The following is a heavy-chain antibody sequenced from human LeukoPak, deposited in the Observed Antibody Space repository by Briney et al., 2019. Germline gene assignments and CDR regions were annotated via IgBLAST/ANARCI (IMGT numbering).Heavy chain of an antibody. Sequence: GGSLRLSCVASGFTFSDYYMSWIRQAPGKGLEWVSYISSSGSTIYYADSVKGRFTISRDNAKNSLYLQMKSLRAEDTAVYYCASIGFGELLGAFDIWGQGTMVTVSS. CDR2: ISSSGSTI. D-gene: IGHD3-10*01. CDR3: ASIGFGELLGAFDI. CDR1: GFTFSDYY. J-gene: IGHJ3*02. V-gene: IGHV3-11*01.